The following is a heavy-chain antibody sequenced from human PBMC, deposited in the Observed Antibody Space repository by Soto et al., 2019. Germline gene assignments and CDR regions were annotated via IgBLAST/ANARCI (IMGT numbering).Heavy chain of an antibody. J-gene: IGHJ6*02. V-gene: IGHV1-18*01. Sequence: ASVKVSCKASGYTFNNYGITWVRQAPGQGLEWLGWISVYNGNKNYAKKVQGRVSMTADTSTSTAHMELRSLQSDDTAVYFCARVAITLIRGLKVDFYSMDVWGQGTTVTVSS. CDR2: ISVYNGNK. CDR1: GYTFNNYG. D-gene: IGHD3-10*01. CDR3: ARVAITLIRGLKVDFYSMDV.